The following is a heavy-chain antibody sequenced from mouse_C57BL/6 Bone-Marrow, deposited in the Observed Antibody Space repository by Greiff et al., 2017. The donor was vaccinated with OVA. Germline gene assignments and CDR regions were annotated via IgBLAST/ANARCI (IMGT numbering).Heavy chain of an antibody. CDR1: GFTFTDYY. CDR3: ARFMDY. J-gene: IGHJ4*01. V-gene: IGHV7-3*01. Sequence: EVQVVESGGGLVQPGGSLSLSCAASGFTFTDYYMSWVRQPPGKALEWLGFIRNKANGYQSEYSVSVKGRFTISRDNSQSILYLHMDALRAEDSATYYCARFMDYWGQGTSVTVSS. CDR2: IRNKANGYQS.